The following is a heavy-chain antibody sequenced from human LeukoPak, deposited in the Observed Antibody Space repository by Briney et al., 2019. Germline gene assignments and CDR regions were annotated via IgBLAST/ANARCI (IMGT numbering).Heavy chain of an antibody. V-gene: IGHV3-7*01. CDR3: ARGGSSSIWFWVY. D-gene: IGHD6-13*01. CDR2: IKQDGSEK. J-gene: IGHJ4*02. Sequence: GGSLRLSCAASGFSFSTQWMTWVRQAPGKGLEWVANIKQDGSEKYYVDSVKGRFTISKDNAKNSLYLQMNSLRVEDTAVYYCARGGSSSIWFWVYWGQGTLVSVSS. CDR1: GFSFSTQW.